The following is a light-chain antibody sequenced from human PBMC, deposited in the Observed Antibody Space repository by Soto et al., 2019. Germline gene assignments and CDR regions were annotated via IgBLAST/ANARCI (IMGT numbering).Light chain of an antibody. CDR1: SSDIGSYNY. Sequence: QSALTQPASVSGSPGQSITISCTGASSDIGSYNYVSWYQQHLGKAPKLIIYEVSNRPSGVSNRLSGSKSGNTASLTISGLQTEDEADYYCSSYTGTITVFGGGTKLTVL. V-gene: IGLV2-14*01. J-gene: IGLJ3*02. CDR2: EVS. CDR3: SSYTGTITV.